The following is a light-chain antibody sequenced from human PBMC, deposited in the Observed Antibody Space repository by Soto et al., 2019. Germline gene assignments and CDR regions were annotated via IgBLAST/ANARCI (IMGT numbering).Light chain of an antibody. CDR3: QQYYSYPRT. J-gene: IGKJ2*02. CDR1: QGISSY. CDR2: AAS. V-gene: IGKV1-8*01. Sequence: AIRMTQSPSSFSASTGDRVTITCRASQGISSYLAWYQQKPGKAPNLLIYAASTLRSGVPSRFSGSGSGTDFTLTISCLQSEDFATYYCQQYYSYPRTFGQGTKLEIK.